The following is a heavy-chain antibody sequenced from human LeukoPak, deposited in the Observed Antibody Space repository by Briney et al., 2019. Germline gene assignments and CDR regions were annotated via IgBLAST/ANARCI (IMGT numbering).Heavy chain of an antibody. CDR1: GYIFPAYL. Sequence: GESLKISCKGSGYIFPAYLIGGVRQMPGKGLEWMGIIFPGDSVTRYSPSFQGHVTISADKSISTAYLQWSSLKASDTAMYYCAPHRGGLEDLTFDPWGQGTLVTVSS. CDR2: IFPGDSVT. CDR3: APHRGGLEDLTFDP. V-gene: IGHV5-51*01. D-gene: IGHD3-10*01. J-gene: IGHJ5*02.